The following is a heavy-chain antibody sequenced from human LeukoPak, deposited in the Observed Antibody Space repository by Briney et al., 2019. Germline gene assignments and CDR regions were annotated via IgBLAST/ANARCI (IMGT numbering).Heavy chain of an antibody. CDR1: GGSISRSSYY. CDR3: ASFVIFNWFDP. Sequence: SETLSLTCTVSGGSISRSSYYWGWIRQPPGKGLEWIGTIYYSGSTYYNPSLKSRVAIAVDTSKNHFSLKLSSVTAADTAVYYCASFVIFNWFDPWGQGTLVTVSS. J-gene: IGHJ5*02. V-gene: IGHV4-39*02. D-gene: IGHD2/OR15-2a*01. CDR2: IYYSGST.